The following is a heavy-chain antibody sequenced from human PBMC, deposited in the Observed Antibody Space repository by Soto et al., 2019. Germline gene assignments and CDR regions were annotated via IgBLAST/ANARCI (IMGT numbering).Heavy chain of an antibody. J-gene: IGHJ4*02. Sequence: ASVKVSCKASGYTFTSYDIYWVRQATGQGLEWMGWMNPNTGNSAYAHKFRGRVTMTSDTSISTAHMELSSLRSEDTAVYYCARRAETNGWNGFGADKYYFDFWGQGTLVTVSS. V-gene: IGHV1-8*01. CDR3: ARRAETNGWNGFGADKYYFDF. CDR2: MNPNTGNS. D-gene: IGHD1-1*01. CDR1: GYTFTSYD.